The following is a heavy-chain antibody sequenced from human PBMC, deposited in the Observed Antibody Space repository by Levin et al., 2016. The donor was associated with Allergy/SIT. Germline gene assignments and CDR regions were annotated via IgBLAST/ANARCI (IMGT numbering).Heavy chain of an antibody. CDR1: GGSISSYY. CDR2: IYYSGST. V-gene: IGHV4-59*01. D-gene: IGHD3-10*01. Sequence: SETLSLTCTVSGGSISSYYWSWIRQPPGKGLEWIGYIYYSGSTNYNPSLKSRVTISVDTSKNQFSLKLSSVTAADTAVYYCARTAVLWFGELSGYFDYWGQGTLVTVSS. CDR3: ARTAVLWFGELSGYFDY. J-gene: IGHJ4*02.